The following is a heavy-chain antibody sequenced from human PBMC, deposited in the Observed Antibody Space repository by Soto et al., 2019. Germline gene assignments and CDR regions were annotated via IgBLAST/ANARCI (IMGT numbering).Heavy chain of an antibody. CDR3: ARDPEDGAGSAI. CDR1: GGTFDSYG. V-gene: IGHV1-69*01. CDR2: IIPMIGAA. J-gene: IGHJ4*02. D-gene: IGHD3-10*01. Sequence: HVQLVQSGAEVKKPGSSVKVSCKASGGTFDSYGISWIRQAPGQGLEWMGGIIPMIGAANYAQKFHGRVTRTADGSPSTVYMEGSSLKSEDTAVYFCARDPEDGAGSAIWGQGNLVTVSS.